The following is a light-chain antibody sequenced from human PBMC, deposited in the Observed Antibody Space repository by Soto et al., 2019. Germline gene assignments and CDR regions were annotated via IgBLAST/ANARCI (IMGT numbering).Light chain of an antibody. V-gene: IGLV1-40*01. Sequence: QSVLTQPPSVSGAPGQRVTISCTGSSSNIGAGYDVHWYQQLPGTAPKLLIYGNSNRPSGVPDRFSGSKSGTSASLAITGLQAEDEADYYCQSYDSSTSFGGGTKLTVL. J-gene: IGLJ2*01. CDR1: SSNIGAGYD. CDR3: QSYDSSTS. CDR2: GNS.